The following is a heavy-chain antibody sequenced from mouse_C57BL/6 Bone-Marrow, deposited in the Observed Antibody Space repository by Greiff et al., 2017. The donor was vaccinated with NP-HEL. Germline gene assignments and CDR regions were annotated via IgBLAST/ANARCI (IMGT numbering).Heavy chain of an antibody. D-gene: IGHD2-5*01. V-gene: IGHV10-1*01. CDR1: GFSFNTYA. CDR2: IRSKSNNYAT. CDR3: VRGYSNYPYYFDY. J-gene: IGHJ2*01. Sequence: DVKLVESGGGLVQPKGSLKLSCAASGFSFNTYAMNWVRQAPGKGLEWVARIRSKSNNYATYYADSVKDRFTISRDDSESMLYLQMNNLKTEDTAMYYCVRGYSNYPYYFDYWGQGTTLTVSS.